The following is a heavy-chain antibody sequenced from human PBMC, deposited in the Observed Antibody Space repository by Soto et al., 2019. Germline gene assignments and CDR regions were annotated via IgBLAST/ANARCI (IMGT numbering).Heavy chain of an antibody. CDR3: ARDPPFYDYVWGSYRPQDAFDI. V-gene: IGHV1-69*12. Sequence: QVQLVQSGAEVKKPGSSVKVSCKASGGTFSSYAISWVRQAPGQGLEWMGGIIPIFGTANYAQKFQGRVTITADEYTSTAYMELSSLSSEDTAVYYCARDPPFYDYVWGSYRPQDAFDIWGQGTMVTVSS. J-gene: IGHJ3*02. CDR1: GGTFSSYA. D-gene: IGHD3-16*02. CDR2: IIPIFGTA.